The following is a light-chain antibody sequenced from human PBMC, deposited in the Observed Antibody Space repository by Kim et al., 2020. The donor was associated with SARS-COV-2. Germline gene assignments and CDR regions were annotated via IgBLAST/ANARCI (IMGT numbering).Light chain of an antibody. CDR3: QVWDSSSDRVV. CDR1: NIGSKS. J-gene: IGLJ2*01. V-gene: IGLV3-21*04. Sequence: SYELTQPPSVSVATGKTARITCGGNNIGSKSVHWYQQKPGQAPVLVIYYDSDRPSGIPERFSGSNSGNTATLTISRVEAGDEADYYCQVWDSSSDRVVFGGGTQLTVL. CDR2: YDS.